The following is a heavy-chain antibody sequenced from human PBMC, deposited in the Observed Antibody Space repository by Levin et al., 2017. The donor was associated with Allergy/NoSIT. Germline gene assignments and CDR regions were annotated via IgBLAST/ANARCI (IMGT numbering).Heavy chain of an antibody. J-gene: IGHJ6*02. Sequence: GGSLRLSCAASGFTFSSYAMHWVRQAPGKGLEWVAVISYDGSNKYYADSVKGRFTISRDNSKNTLYLQMNSLRAEDTAVYYCARVGSGSYPGHYYYYGMDVWGQGTTVTVSS. CDR1: GFTFSSYA. V-gene: IGHV3-30*04. CDR2: ISYDGSNK. D-gene: IGHD1-26*01. CDR3: ARVGSGSYPGHYYYYGMDV.